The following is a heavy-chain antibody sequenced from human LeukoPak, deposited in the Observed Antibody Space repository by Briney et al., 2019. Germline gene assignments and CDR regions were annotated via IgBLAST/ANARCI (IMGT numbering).Heavy chain of an antibody. CDR2: IRYDGSNK. CDR3: AKDGIAAWTFDY. D-gene: IGHD6-13*01. J-gene: IGHJ4*02. V-gene: IGHV3-30*02. CDR1: GFTFSSYG. Sequence: GGSLRLSCAASGFTFSSYGMHWVRQAPGKGLEWVAFIRYDGSNKYYADSVKGRFTISRDNSKNTLYLQMNSLRAEDTAVYYCAKDGIAAWTFDYWGQGTLVTASS.